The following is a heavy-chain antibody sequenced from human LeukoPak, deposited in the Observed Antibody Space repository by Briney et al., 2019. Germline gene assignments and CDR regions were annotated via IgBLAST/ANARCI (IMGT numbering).Heavy chain of an antibody. CDR1: GFTFSNYG. CDR2: IWYDGSNK. Sequence: GGSLRLSCAASGFTFSNYGMHWVRQAPGKGLEWVAVIWYDGSNKYYADSVKGRFTISRDNSKNTLYLQMNSLRAEDTAVYYCARAQGDIVVVPAAILFGWFDPWGQGTLVAVSS. CDR3: ARAQGDIVVVPAAILFGWFDP. D-gene: IGHD2-2*02. J-gene: IGHJ5*02. V-gene: IGHV3-33*01.